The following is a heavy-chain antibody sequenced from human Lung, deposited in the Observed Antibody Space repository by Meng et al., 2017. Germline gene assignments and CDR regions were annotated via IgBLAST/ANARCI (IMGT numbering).Heavy chain of an antibody. V-gene: IGHV1-2*06. D-gene: IGHD5-12*01. CDR2: INPNSGGT. J-gene: IGHJ4*02. Sequence: QVQLVQSGAEMKKPGASVKVDCKAAGYTFTDYYMHWVRQAPGQGLEWMGRINPNSGGTNYVQKFQGRVTMTRDTSISTAYMELTRLRSDDTAIYYCARENVGDGGYDFDFWGRGTLVTVSS. CDR1: GYTFTDYY. CDR3: ARENVGDGGYDFDF.